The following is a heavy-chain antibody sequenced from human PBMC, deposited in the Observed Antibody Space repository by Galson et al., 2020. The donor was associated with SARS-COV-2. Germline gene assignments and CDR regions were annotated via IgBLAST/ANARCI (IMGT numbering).Heavy chain of an antibody. D-gene: IGHD2-2*01. J-gene: IGHJ6*02. Sequence: GESLKISCKVSRYTLTELSMHWVRQAPGKGLEWMGGFDPEDGETIYAQKFQGRVTMTEDTSTDTAYMELSSLRSEDTAVYYCRVVPAAPNYYYYGMDVWGQGTTVTVFS. V-gene: IGHV1-24*01. CDR2: FDPEDGET. CDR3: RVVPAAPNYYYYGMDV. CDR1: RYTLTELS.